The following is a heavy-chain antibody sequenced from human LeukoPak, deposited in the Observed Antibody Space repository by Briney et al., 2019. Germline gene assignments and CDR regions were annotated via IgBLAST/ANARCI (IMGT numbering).Heavy chain of an antibody. Sequence: ASVKVSCKASGYTFISYDINWVRQATGQGLEWMGWMNPNSGFTGYSQKFQGRVTITRDTSLNTAYMELTSLRSEDTAVYYCARNGGLWSGYFVFDYWGQGTLVTVSS. CDR3: ARNGGLWSGYFVFDY. J-gene: IGHJ4*02. D-gene: IGHD3-3*01. CDR1: GYTFISYD. V-gene: IGHV1-8*03. CDR2: MNPNSGFT.